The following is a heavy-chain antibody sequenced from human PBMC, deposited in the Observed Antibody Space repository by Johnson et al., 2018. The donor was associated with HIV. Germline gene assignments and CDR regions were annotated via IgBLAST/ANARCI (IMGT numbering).Heavy chain of an antibody. CDR1: GFTFSSYG. D-gene: IGHD2-15*01. V-gene: IGHV3-30*03. CDR2: ISYDGSNK. J-gene: IGHJ3*02. Sequence: QVQLVESGGGVVQPGRSLRLSCASSGFTFSSYGMHWVRQAPGKGLEWVAVISYDGSNKYYADSVKGRFTISRDNSKNTLYLQMNSLRAEDTAVYYCARDSVILVDGAFDIWGQVTMVTVSS. CDR3: ARDSVILVDGAFDI.